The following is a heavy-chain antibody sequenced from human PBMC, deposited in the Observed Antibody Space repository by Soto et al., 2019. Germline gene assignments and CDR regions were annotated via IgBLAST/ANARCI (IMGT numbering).Heavy chain of an antibody. CDR1: GFTFSSYS. Sequence: EVQLVESGGGLVQPGGSLRLSCAASGFTFSSYSMNWVRQAPEKGLEWVSYISSSSSTIYYADSVKGRFTISRDNAKNSLDVQMNSLRAEGTAVYYCASDSVRDYDAGLGYWGQGTLVTVSS. CDR2: ISSSSSTI. J-gene: IGHJ4*02. CDR3: ASDSVRDYDAGLGY. D-gene: IGHD4-17*01. V-gene: IGHV3-48*01.